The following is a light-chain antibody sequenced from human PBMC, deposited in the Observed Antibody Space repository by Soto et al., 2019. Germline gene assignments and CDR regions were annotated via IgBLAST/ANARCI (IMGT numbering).Light chain of an antibody. CDR3: SAWDDSLDGRVV. V-gene: IGLV1-44*01. CDR1: SSNIGRNT. Sequence: QPVLTQPPSASATPGQSVTISCSGSSSNIGRNTVSWYQQLPGTAPKLLIYSNNVRPSGVPDRFSGSISGTSASLAISGLQSEDEADYYCSAWDDSLDGRVVFGGGTKLTVL. J-gene: IGLJ2*01. CDR2: SNN.